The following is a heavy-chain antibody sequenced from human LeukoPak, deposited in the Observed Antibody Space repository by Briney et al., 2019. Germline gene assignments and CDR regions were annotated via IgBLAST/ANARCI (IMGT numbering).Heavy chain of an antibody. CDR2: IYYSGST. CDR1: GGSISSYY. Sequence: SETLSLTCTVSGGSISSYYWSWIRQPPGKGLEWIGYIYYSGSTNYNPSLKSRVTISVDTSKNQFSLKLSSVTAADTALYYCARVATTTNPPQRPFDYWGQGTLVTVSS. CDR3: ARVATTTNPPQRPFDY. D-gene: IGHD5-12*01. J-gene: IGHJ4*02. V-gene: IGHV4-59*08.